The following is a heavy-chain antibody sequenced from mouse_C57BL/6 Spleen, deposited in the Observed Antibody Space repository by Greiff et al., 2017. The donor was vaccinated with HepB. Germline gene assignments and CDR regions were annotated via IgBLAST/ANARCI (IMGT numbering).Heavy chain of an antibody. J-gene: IGHJ2*01. CDR2: INPSSGYT. V-gene: IGHV1-4*01. Sequence: VKLVESGAELARPGASVKMSCKASGYTFTSYTMHWVKQRPGQGLEWIGYINPSSGYTKYNQKFKDKATLTADKSSSTAYMQLSSLTSEDSAVYYCARSGDGYPFDYWGQGTTLTVSS. CDR3: ARSGDGYPFDY. CDR1: GYTFTSYT. D-gene: IGHD2-3*01.